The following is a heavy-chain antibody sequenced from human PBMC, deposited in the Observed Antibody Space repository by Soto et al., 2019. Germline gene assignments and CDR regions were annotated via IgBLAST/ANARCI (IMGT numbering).Heavy chain of an antibody. J-gene: IGHJ4*02. Sequence: PGGSLRLSCAASGFTLSNYWMNWVRQVPGKGLLWVSRIDRDGATTYYADSVKGRFTISRDNARNRLYLQMNSLRVEDTAVYYCERDAYSGSYDIDFWGQGALVTVSS. CDR2: IDRDGATT. CDR3: ERDAYSGSYDIDF. D-gene: IGHD1-26*01. V-gene: IGHV3-74*01. CDR1: GFTLSNYW.